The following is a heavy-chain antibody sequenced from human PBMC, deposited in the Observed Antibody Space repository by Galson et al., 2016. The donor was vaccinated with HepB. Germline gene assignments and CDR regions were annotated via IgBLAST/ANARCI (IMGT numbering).Heavy chain of an antibody. Sequence: SLRLSCAASGFKFSDYYMNWIRQAPGKGLEWVAVIWYDGSNKYYADSVKGRFTISRDNSKNRLYLQMNSLRAEDTAVYYCARPPRGGYGGNSLLRYYGMDVWGQGTTVTVSS. CDR1: GFKFSDYY. D-gene: IGHD4-23*01. V-gene: IGHV3-33*08. CDR2: IWYDGSNK. J-gene: IGHJ6*02. CDR3: ARPPRGGYGGNSLLRYYGMDV.